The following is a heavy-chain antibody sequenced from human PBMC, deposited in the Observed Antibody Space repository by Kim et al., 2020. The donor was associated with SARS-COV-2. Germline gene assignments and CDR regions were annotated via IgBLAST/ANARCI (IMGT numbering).Heavy chain of an antibody. CDR3: ARGPSTVTYYYYYGMDV. J-gene: IGHJ6*02. CDR1: GFTFSDYY. V-gene: IGHV3-11*06. CDR2: ISSSSSYT. D-gene: IGHD4-17*01. Sequence: GGSLRLSCAASGFTFSDYYMSWIRQAPGKGLEWVSYISSSSSYTNYADSVKGRFTISRDNAKNSLYLQMNSLRAEDTAVYYCARGPSTVTYYYYYGMDVWGQGTTVTVSS.